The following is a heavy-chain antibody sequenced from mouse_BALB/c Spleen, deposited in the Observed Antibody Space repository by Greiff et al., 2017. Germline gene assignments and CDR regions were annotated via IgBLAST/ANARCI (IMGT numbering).Heavy chain of an antibody. D-gene: IGHD1-1*01. CDR3: ARDPHYYGSSYNAMDY. CDR2: ISSGSSTI. J-gene: IGHJ4*01. Sequence: EVKLVESGGGLVQPGGSQKLSCAASGFTFSSFGMHWVRQAPEKGLEWVAYISSGSSTIYYADTVKGRFTISRDNPKNTLFLQMTSLRSEDTAMYYCARDPHYYGSSYNAMDYWGQGTSVSVSS. V-gene: IGHV5-17*02. CDR1: GFTFSSFG.